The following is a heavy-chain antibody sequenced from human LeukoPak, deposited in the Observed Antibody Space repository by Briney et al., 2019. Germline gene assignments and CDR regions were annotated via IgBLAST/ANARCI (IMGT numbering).Heavy chain of an antibody. CDR3: ARGMENSSGWYAHLDY. V-gene: IGHV4-34*01. Sequence: SETLSLTCAVYGGSFSGYYWSWIRQPPGKGLEWIGEINHSGSTNYNPSLKSRVTISVDTSKNQFSLKLSSVTAADTAVYYCARGMENSSGWYAHLDYWGQGTLVTVSS. J-gene: IGHJ4*02. CDR2: INHSGST. CDR1: GGSFSGYY. D-gene: IGHD6-19*01.